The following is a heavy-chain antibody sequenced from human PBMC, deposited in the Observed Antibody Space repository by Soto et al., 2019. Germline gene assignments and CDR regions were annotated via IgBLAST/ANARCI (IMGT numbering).Heavy chain of an antibody. V-gene: IGHV3-23*01. CDR2: ISGSGGRT. Sequence: GGSLRLSCAASGFTFSSYAMSWVRQAPGKGVEWVSAISGSGGRTYYADSVKGRFTISRDNSKNTLYLQMNSLRAEDKAVYYCAKSASSYFDYWGQGTLVTVSS. CDR1: GFTFSSYA. J-gene: IGHJ4*02. CDR3: AKSASSYFDY.